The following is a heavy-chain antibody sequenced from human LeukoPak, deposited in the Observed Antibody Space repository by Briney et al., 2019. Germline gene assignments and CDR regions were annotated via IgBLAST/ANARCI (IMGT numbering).Heavy chain of an antibody. CDR3: ARLYYGSGSYFRVAPFDY. CDR2: MNPNSGNT. D-gene: IGHD3-10*01. J-gene: IGHJ4*02. Sequence: ASVKASCKASGYTFTSCDINWVRQATGQGLEWMGWMNPNSGNTGYTQKFQGRITMTRNTSISTVYMELSSLRSEDTAVYYCARLYYGSGSYFRVAPFDYWGQGTLVTVSS. CDR1: GYTFTSCD. V-gene: IGHV1-8*01.